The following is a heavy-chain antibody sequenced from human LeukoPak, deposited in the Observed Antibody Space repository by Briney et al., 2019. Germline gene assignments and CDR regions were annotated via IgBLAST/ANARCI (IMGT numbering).Heavy chain of an antibody. Sequence: QAGGSLRLSRAASGFTFSSYGMHWVRQAPGKGLEWVAVIWYDGSNKHYADSVKGRFTISRDNSKNTLYLQMNSLRAEDTAVYYCARDQFEYSSSSSLFGMDVWGQGTTVTVSS. V-gene: IGHV3-33*08. CDR2: IWYDGSNK. J-gene: IGHJ6*02. D-gene: IGHD6-6*01. CDR1: GFTFSSYG. CDR3: ARDQFEYSSSSSLFGMDV.